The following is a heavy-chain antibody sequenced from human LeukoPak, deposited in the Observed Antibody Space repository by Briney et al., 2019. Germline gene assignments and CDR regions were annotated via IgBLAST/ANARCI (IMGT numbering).Heavy chain of an antibody. CDR1: GGSISSYY. D-gene: IGHD1-26*01. CDR3: ARVGSYLVYYDAFDI. V-gene: IGHV4-59*01. Sequence: SQTLSLTCTVSGGSISSYYWTWIRQPPGKGLEWIGYIYYSGSSNYNPSLKSRVTISVDTSKNQFSLKLSSVTAADTAVYYCARVGSYLVYYDAFDIWGQGTMVTVSS. CDR2: IYYSGSS. J-gene: IGHJ3*02.